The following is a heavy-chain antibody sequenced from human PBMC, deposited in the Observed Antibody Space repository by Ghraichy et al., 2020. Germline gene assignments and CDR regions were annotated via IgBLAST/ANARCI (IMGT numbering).Heavy chain of an antibody. D-gene: IGHD6-19*01. V-gene: IGHV1-18*01. CDR1: GYTFTSYG. CDR2: ISAYNGNT. Sequence: ASVKVSCKASGYTFTSYGISWVRQAPGQGLEWMGWISAYNGNTNYAQKLQGRVTMTTDTSTSTAYMELRSLRSDDTAVYYCARHLEQWPTSYYYYGMDVWGQGTTVTVSS. J-gene: IGHJ6*02. CDR3: ARHLEQWPTSYYYYGMDV.